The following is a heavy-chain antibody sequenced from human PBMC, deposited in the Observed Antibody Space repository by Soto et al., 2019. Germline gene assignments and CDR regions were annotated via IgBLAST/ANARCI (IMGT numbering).Heavy chain of an antibody. CDR3: ARDRTGDPPDY. J-gene: IGHJ4*02. V-gene: IGHV1-46*01. D-gene: IGHD4-17*01. CDR2: INPSGGST. Sequence: ASVKVSCKASGYTLTSYCMHWLRQAPGQGLEWMGIINPSGGSTSYAQKFQGRVTMTRDTSTSTVYMELSSLRSEDTAVYYCARDRTGDPPDYWGQGTLVTVSS. CDR1: GYTLTSYC.